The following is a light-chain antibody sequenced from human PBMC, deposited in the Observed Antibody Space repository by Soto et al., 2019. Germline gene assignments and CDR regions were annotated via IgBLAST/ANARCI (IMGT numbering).Light chain of an antibody. CDR2: NVS. V-gene: IGLV2-14*01. CDR3: CSSAGSSTVI. CDR1: SNDVGGYNH. Sequence: QSVLTQPASVSGSPGQSITISCTGTSNDVGGYNHVSWYQQSPGKVPKLLIYNVSNRPSGVSDRFSGSKSGNTASLTISGLQAEDEADYYCCSSAGSSTVIFGGGTKLTVL. J-gene: IGLJ2*01.